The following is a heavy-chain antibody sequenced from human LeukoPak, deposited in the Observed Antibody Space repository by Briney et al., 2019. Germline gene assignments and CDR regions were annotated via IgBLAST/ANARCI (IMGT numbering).Heavy chain of an antibody. Sequence: GGSLRLSCAASGITLSDYYMSWIRQAPGKGLEWVSYIGSSGATIYYADSMKGRFTISRDNAKNSLYLQMNSVRAEDTAVYYCVRVQVGHLDYWDQGTLVTVSS. CDR2: IGSSGATI. D-gene: IGHD3-16*01. J-gene: IGHJ4*02. V-gene: IGHV3-11*01. CDR1: GITLSDYY. CDR3: VRVQVGHLDY.